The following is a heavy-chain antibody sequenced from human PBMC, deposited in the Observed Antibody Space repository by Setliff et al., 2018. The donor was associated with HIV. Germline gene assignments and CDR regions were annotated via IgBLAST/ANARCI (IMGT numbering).Heavy chain of an antibody. CDR1: GYTFTGYY. Sequence: ASVKVSCKASGYTFTGYYKHWVRQAPGQGLEWMGCINLNTGNTNYAQKFQGRVIVTRDTSINTAYVELRSLRLDDTAVYFCARGRTYDSSGYIGNWFDPWGQGTLVTVSS. CDR2: INLNTGNT. J-gene: IGHJ5*02. V-gene: IGHV1-2*02. CDR3: ARGRTYDSSGYIGNWFDP. D-gene: IGHD3-22*01.